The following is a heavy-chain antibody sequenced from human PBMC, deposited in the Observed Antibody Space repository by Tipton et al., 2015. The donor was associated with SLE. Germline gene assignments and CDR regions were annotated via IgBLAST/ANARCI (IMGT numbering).Heavy chain of an antibody. D-gene: IGHD6-13*01. CDR3: ARERVEAAGRRWYFDL. V-gene: IGHV4-4*07. Sequence: LRLSCTVSGGSISSYYWSWIRQPAGGGLEWIGRIYTNENTNYNPSLKSRVTMSGDTSKNHFSLKVSSVTAADTAVYYCARERVEAAGRRWYFDLWGRGTLVTVSS. CDR1: GGSISSYY. CDR2: IYTNENT. J-gene: IGHJ2*01.